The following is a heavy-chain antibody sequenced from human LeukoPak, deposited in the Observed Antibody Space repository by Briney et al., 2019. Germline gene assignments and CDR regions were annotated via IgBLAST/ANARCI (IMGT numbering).Heavy chain of an antibody. CDR2: ISAYNGNT. D-gene: IGHD6-19*01. CDR1: GGTFSSYA. Sequence: ASVKVSCKASGGTFSSYAISWVRQAPGQGLEWMGWISAYNGNTNYAQKLQGRVTMTTDTSTSTAYMELRSLRSDDTAVYYCARAPKWLVLGSHYDYWGQGTLVTVSS. V-gene: IGHV1-18*01. J-gene: IGHJ4*02. CDR3: ARAPKWLVLGSHYDY.